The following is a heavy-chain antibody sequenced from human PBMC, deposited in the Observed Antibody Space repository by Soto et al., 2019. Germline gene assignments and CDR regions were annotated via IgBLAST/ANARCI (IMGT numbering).Heavy chain of an antibody. CDR3: ARGGIKGRWLQLHWFDP. Sequence: LEILSLTCAVYGGSFIGYYWSWIRQPPGKGLEWIGEINHSGSTNYNPSLKSRVTISVDTSKNQFSLKLSSVTAADTAVYYCARGGIKGRWLQLHWFDPWGQGTLVTVSS. V-gene: IGHV4-34*01. CDR1: GGSFIGYY. CDR2: INHSGST. J-gene: IGHJ5*02. D-gene: IGHD5-12*01.